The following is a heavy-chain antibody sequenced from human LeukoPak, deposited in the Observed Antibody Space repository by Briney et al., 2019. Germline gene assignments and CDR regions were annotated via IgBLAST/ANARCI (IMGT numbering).Heavy chain of an antibody. Sequence: GGSLRLSCAASGFTFSSYGMHWVRQAPGKGLEWVAVIWYDRSNKYYADSVKGRFTISRDNSKNTLYLQMNILRAEDTAVYYCAKDGGDYASIDYWGQGTLVTVSS. V-gene: IGHV3-33*06. J-gene: IGHJ4*02. CDR1: GFTFSSYG. CDR2: IWYDRSNK. D-gene: IGHD4-17*01. CDR3: AKDGGDYASIDY.